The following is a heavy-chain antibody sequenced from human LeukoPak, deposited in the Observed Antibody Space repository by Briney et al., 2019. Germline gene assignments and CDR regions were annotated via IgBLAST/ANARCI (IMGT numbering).Heavy chain of an antibody. CDR2: IYPGDSDT. J-gene: IGHJ3*02. CDR1: GYSFTSYW. D-gene: IGHD2-15*01. Sequence: GESLKISCKGSGYSFTSYWIGWVRQMPGKGLEGMGIIYPGDSDTRYSPSFQGQVTISADKSISTAYLQWSSLKASDTAMYYCGVVVVAATQDAFDIWGQGTMVTVSS. V-gene: IGHV5-51*01. CDR3: GVVVVAATQDAFDI.